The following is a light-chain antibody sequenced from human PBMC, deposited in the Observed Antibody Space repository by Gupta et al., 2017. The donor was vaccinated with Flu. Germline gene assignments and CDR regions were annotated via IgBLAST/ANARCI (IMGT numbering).Light chain of an antibody. CDR1: NSDVGAYNY. Sequence: QSALTQARSVTGPPGQSVTISCSGSNSDVGAYNYVSWYQQHPNKAPKLIIHDVIKRPAGVPVRFSDSKSGNTASLTISGRQTEDEADYYCCSDAGSDTWFFGGGTKLAVL. CDR3: CSDAGSDTWF. CDR2: DVI. V-gene: IGLV2-11*01. J-gene: IGLJ2*01.